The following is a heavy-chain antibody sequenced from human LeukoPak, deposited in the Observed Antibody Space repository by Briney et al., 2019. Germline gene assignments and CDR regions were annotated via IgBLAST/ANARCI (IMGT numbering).Heavy chain of an antibody. D-gene: IGHD3-10*01. CDR3: ARGRRRPVWFRELSGYGPRGWYFDL. CDR2: INHSGST. Sequence: SETLSLTCAVYGGSFSGYYWGWIRQPPGKGLEWIGEINHSGSTNYNPSRKSRVPISVDTSKNQFSLKLSSVTAADTAVYYCARGRRRPVWFRELSGYGPRGWYFDLWGRGTLVTVSS. CDR1: GGSFSGYY. J-gene: IGHJ2*01. V-gene: IGHV4-34*01.